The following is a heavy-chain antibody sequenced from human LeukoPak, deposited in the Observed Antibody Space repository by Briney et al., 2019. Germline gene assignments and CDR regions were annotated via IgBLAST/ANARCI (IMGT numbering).Heavy chain of an antibody. CDR3: ARARRYYGSGTNFDY. D-gene: IGHD3-10*01. Sequence: PSETLSLTCTVSGGSFSSSSYYWGWIRQPPGKGLEWIGSMYYSGNTYYSPSVKSRVTMAVDTSKNQFSLKLSSVTAADTAVYYCARARRYYGSGTNFDYWGQGTLVTVSS. J-gene: IGHJ4*02. CDR2: MYYSGNT. V-gene: IGHV4-39*01. CDR1: GGSFSSSSYY.